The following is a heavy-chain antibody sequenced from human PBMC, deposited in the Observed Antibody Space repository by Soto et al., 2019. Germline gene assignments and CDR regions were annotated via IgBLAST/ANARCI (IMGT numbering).Heavy chain of an antibody. V-gene: IGHV1-8*01. Sequence: QVQLVQSGAEVKKPGASVKVSCKASGYTFTSYDINWVRQATGQGLEWMGWMNPNSGNTGYAQKFQGXXTXTXITSKSTAYMELSSLRSEDTAVYYCASEVGARRLDYWGQGTLVTVSS. CDR3: ASEVGARRLDY. CDR2: MNPNSGNT. CDR1: GYTFTSYD. J-gene: IGHJ4*02. D-gene: IGHD1-26*01.